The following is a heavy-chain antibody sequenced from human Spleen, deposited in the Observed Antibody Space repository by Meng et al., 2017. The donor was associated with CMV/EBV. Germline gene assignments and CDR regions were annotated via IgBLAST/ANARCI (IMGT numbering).Heavy chain of an antibody. D-gene: IGHD2-2*01. Sequence: GGSLRLSCVASGFTFSTYTMNWVRQAPGKGPEWVSYISFSSTSIYYADSVKGRFTVSRDNAKNSLYLQMNSLRAEDTAVYYCARDLTDAHGMDVWGQGTTVTVSS. CDR2: ISFSSTSI. J-gene: IGHJ6*02. CDR1: GFTFSTYT. CDR3: ARDLTDAHGMDV. V-gene: IGHV3-48*04.